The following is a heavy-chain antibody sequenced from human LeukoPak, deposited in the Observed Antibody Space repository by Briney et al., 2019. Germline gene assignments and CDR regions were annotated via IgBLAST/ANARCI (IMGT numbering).Heavy chain of an antibody. Sequence: TLSLTCTVSGGSISTGGYYWSWIRQHPGKGLEWIGYIYYSGSTYYNPSLKSRVTISVDTSKNQFSLKLSSVTAADTAVYYCASAWSTADAFDIWGQGTMVTISS. CDR3: ASAWSTADAFDI. J-gene: IGHJ3*02. CDR2: IYYSGST. CDR1: GGSISTGGYY. V-gene: IGHV4-31*03. D-gene: IGHD2-8*01.